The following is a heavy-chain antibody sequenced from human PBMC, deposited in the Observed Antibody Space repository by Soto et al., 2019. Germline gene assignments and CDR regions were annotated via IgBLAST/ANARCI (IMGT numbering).Heavy chain of an antibody. J-gene: IGHJ4*02. Sequence: PSETLSLTCAVSGGSISSGGYSWSWIRQPPGKGLEWIGYIYHSGSTYYNPSLKSRVTISVDRSKNQFSLKLSSVTAADTAVYYCARSGSSGYYFDYWGQGTLVTVSS. V-gene: IGHV4-30-2*01. D-gene: IGHD3-22*01. CDR2: IYHSGST. CDR1: GGSISSGGYS. CDR3: ARSGSSGYYFDY.